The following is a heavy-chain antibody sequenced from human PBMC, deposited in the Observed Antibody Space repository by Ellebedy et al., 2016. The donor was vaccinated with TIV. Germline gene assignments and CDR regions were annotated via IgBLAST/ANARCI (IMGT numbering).Heavy chain of an antibody. J-gene: IGHJ4*02. CDR3: AKGCGGSCYWEAY. CDR1: GFTFSNYV. D-gene: IGHD2-15*01. CDR2: ISGGVANT. Sequence: GESLKISCAASGFTFSNYVMSWVRQAPGKGLEWVSSISGGVANTYYADSVKGRFTISRDNSKNTLYLQMNSLRAEDTAVYYCAKGCGGSCYWEAYWGQGTLVTVSP. V-gene: IGHV3-23*01.